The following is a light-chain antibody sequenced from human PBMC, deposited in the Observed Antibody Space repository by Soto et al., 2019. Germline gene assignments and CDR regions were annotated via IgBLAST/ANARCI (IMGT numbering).Light chain of an antibody. V-gene: IGKV1-8*01. CDR1: QGISSY. Sequence: AIRMTQSPSSFSASTGDRVTITCRASQGISSYLAWYQQKPGKDPKRLIYAASTLQSGVPSRFSGSGSGTYFTLTISCLQSAEFATEYCQQYYSYPCTFGQGTKVEIK. CDR3: QQYYSYPCT. CDR2: AAS. J-gene: IGKJ1*01.